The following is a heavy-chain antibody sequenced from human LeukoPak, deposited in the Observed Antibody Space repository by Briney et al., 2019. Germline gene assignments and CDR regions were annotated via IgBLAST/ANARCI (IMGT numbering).Heavy chain of an antibody. CDR2: ISGSGGST. D-gene: IGHD4-4*01. Sequence: PGGSLRLSCAASGFTLSSYAMSWVRQAPGKGLEWVSAISGSGGSTYYADSVKGRFAISRDNSKNTLYLQMNSLRAEDTAVYYCAKDLAIRSTVATLFDYWGQGTLVTVSS. CDR3: AKDLAIRSTVATLFDY. V-gene: IGHV3-23*01. CDR1: GFTLSSYA. J-gene: IGHJ4*02.